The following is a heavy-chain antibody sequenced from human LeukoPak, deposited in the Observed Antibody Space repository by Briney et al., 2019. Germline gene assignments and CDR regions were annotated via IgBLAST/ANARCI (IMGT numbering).Heavy chain of an antibody. CDR2: IKSKTESATA. J-gene: IGHJ4*02. CDR1: GFTFSNAW. V-gene: IGHV3-15*01. D-gene: IGHD4-11*01. Sequence: GGSLRLSCAASGFTFSNAWMSWVRQAPGKGLEWLGRIKSKTESATADYAAAVRDRFTISRDDSKNTLYLQMNSLKTEDTAVYYCSAAIYSDSRNWGQGTLVTVSS. CDR3: SAAIYSDSRN.